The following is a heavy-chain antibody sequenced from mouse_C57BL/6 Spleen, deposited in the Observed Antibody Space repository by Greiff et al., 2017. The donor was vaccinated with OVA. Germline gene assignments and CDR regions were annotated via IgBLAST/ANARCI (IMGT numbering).Heavy chain of an antibody. V-gene: IGHV1-52*01. D-gene: IGHD2-4*01. J-gene: IGHJ1*03. CDR1: GYTFTSYW. CDR2: IDPSDSET. CDR3: ARRRLRDWYFDV. Sequence: QVQLQQPGAELVRPGSSVKLSCKASGYTFTSYWMHWVKQRPIQGLEWIGNIDPSDSETHYNQKFKDKATLTVDKSSSTAYMQLSSLTSEDSAVYYCARRRLRDWYFDVWGTGTTVTVSS.